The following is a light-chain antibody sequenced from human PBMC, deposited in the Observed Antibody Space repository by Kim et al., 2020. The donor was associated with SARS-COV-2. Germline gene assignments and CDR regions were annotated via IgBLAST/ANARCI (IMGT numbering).Light chain of an antibody. CDR1: QRVFCDEY. CDR3: QQYGRSPLYS. CDR2: ATS. Sequence: EIVLTQSPGTLSLSPGQRATLSCRASQRVFCDEYLAWYQQKPGHAPRLVIFATSTRAAGIPDRFSDSGSGTDFTLSISRLEPEDFGMYYCQQYGRSPLYSYGQGTKLEI. J-gene: IGKJ2*01. V-gene: IGKV3-20*01.